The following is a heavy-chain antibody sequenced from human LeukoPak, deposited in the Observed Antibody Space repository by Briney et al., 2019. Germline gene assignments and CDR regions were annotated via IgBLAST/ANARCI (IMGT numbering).Heavy chain of an antibody. V-gene: IGHV4-39*07. CDR3: ARGHYDILTGYYTPGEGWFDP. J-gene: IGHJ5*02. CDR1: GGSISSSSYY. CDR2: IYYSGST. D-gene: IGHD3-9*01. Sequence: SETLSLTCTVSGGSISSSSYYWGWIRQPPGKGLEWIGSIYYSGSTNYNPSLKSRVTISVDTSKNQFSLKLSSVTAADTAVYYCARGHYDILTGYYTPGEGWFDPWGQGTLVTVSS.